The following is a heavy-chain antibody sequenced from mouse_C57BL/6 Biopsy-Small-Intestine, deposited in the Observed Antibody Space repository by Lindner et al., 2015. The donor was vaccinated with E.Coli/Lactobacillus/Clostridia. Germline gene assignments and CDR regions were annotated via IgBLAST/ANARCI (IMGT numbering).Heavy chain of an antibody. CDR1: GFTFNTYA. CDR2: IRSKSSNYAT. V-gene: IGHV10-3*01. J-gene: IGHJ1*03. Sequence: VQLQESGGGLVQPKGSLKLSCAASGFTFNTYAMHWVRQAPGKGLEWVARIRSKSSNYATYYADSVKDRFTISRDDSQSMLYLQMNNLKTEDTAMYYCVREVTTVVERYFGVWGTGTTVTVSS. D-gene: IGHD1-1*01. CDR3: VREVTTVVERYFGV.